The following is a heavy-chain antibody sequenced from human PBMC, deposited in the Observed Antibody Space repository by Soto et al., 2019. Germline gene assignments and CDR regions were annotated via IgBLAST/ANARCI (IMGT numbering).Heavy chain of an antibody. V-gene: IGHV3-72*01. CDR1: GFTLSDHY. Sequence: GGSLRLSCAGSGFTLSDHYIDWVRQAPGKGLEWVGRSRDKAQGYSTAYAASVKGRFTITRDNDKKSLYLQMDSLRVEDTAVYYCVGALTYEVPYYYYGMDVWGQGTTVTVSS. CDR3: VGALTYEVPYYYYGMDV. CDR2: SRDKAQGYST. D-gene: IGHD3-16*01. J-gene: IGHJ6*02.